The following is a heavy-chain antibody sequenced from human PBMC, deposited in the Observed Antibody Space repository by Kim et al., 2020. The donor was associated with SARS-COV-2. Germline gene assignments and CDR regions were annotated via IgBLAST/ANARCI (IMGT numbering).Heavy chain of an antibody. CDR1: GGSFSGYY. V-gene: IGHV4-34*01. CDR3: ARVGASHGAFDI. J-gene: IGHJ3*02. CDR2: INHSGST. Sequence: SETLSLTCAVYGGSFSGYYWSWIRQPPGKGLEWIGEINHSGSTNYNPSLKSRVTISVDTSKNQFSLKLSSVTAADTAVYYCARVGASHGAFDIWGQGTMVTVSS.